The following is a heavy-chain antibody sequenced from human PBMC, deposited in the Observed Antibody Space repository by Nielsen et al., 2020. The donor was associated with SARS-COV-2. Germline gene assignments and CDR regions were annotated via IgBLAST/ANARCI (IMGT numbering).Heavy chain of an antibody. CDR1: GFTFDDYG. CDR3: ARVYYDSSGYLNYFDD. D-gene: IGHD3-22*01. J-gene: IGHJ4*02. Sequence: GESLKISCAASGFTFDDYGMSWVRQAPGKGLEWVTGINWNGGSTGYADSVKGRFTISRDNAKNSLYLQMNSLRAEDTALYHCARVYYDSSGYLNYFDDWGQGTLVTDAS. V-gene: IGHV3-20*01. CDR2: INWNGGST.